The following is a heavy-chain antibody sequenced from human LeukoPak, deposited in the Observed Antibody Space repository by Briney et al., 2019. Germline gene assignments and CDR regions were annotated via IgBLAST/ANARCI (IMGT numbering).Heavy chain of an antibody. CDR1: GGTFSSYA. CDR3: ARDSGSYSPHDAFDI. D-gene: IGHD1-26*01. J-gene: IGHJ3*02. CDR2: IIPIFGTA. V-gene: IGHV1-69*05. Sequence: GASVKVSCKASGGTFSSYAISWVRQAPGQGLEWMGGIIPIFGTANYAQKFQGRVTITTDESTSTAYMELSSLRSEDTAVYYCARDSGSYSPHDAFDIWGQGTMVTVSS.